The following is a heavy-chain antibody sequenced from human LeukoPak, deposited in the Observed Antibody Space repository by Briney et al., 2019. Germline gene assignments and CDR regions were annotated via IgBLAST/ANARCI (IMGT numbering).Heavy chain of an antibody. Sequence: GGSLRLSCAASGFTFSSYAMSWVRQAPGKGLEWVSYVSSSSSTIYYADSVKGRFIISRDNAKNSLYLQMNSLRAEDTAVYYCARDRNYDSSGVPNYWGQGTLVIVSS. D-gene: IGHD3-22*01. J-gene: IGHJ4*02. CDR3: ARDRNYDSSGVPNY. V-gene: IGHV3-48*04. CDR1: GFTFSSYA. CDR2: VSSSSSTI.